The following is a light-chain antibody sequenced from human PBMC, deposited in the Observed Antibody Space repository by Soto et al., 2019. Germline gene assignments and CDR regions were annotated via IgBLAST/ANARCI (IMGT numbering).Light chain of an antibody. CDR3: CSYTNSSAYV. Sequence: QSALTQPASVSGSPGQSITISCTGTSSDVGGYNYVSWYQQHPGKAPKLMIYDVTNRPSGVPNRFSGSKSDNTASLTISGLQAEDEADYYCCSYTNSSAYVFGTGTKVTVL. V-gene: IGLV2-14*03. CDR1: SSDVGGYNY. J-gene: IGLJ1*01. CDR2: DVT.